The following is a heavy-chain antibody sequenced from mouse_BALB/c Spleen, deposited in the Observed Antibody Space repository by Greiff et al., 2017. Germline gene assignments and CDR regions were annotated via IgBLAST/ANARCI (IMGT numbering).Heavy chain of an antibody. CDR1: GFNIKDTY. Sequence: EVQLQESGAELVKPGASVKLSCTASGFNIKDTYMHWVKQRPEQGLEWIGRIDPANGNTKYDPKFQGKATITADTSSNTAYLQLSSLTSEDTAVYYCTRTYSFDYWGQGTTLTVSS. J-gene: IGHJ2*01. D-gene: IGHD2-10*01. CDR3: TRTYSFDY. V-gene: IGHV14-3*02. CDR2: IDPANGNT.